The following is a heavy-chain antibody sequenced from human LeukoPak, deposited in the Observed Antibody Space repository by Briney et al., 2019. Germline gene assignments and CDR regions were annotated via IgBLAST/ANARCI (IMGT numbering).Heavy chain of an antibody. CDR1: GFTFSSYE. V-gene: IGHV3-48*03. Sequence: GGSLRLSCAASGFTFSSYEMNWVRQAPGKGLEWVSYISSSGSTIYYADSVKGRFTISRDNAKNSLYLQMNSLRAEDTAVYYCARDRVGGFREAFGIWGQGTMVTVSS. J-gene: IGHJ3*02. CDR3: ARDRVGGFREAFGI. D-gene: IGHD3-10*01. CDR2: ISSSGSTI.